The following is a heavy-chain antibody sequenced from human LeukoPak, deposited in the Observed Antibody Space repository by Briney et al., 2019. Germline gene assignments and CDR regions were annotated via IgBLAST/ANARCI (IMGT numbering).Heavy chain of an antibody. J-gene: IGHJ6*03. V-gene: IGHV4-39*01. CDR2: IYFSGNT. CDR3: VGAAGKQGENYMDV. D-gene: IGHD1-1*01. CDR1: GVSIRSTSYY. Sequence: SETLSLTCTVSGVSIRSTSYYWGWIRQPPGKGLEWIGSIYFSGNTYYNPSLKTRVTISIDTSKNQFSLKLSSVTAADTAVYYCVGAAGKQGENYMDVWGKGTTVTVSS.